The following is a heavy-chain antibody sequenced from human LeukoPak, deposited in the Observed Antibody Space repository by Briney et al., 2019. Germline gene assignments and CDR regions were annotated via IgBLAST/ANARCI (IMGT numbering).Heavy chain of an antibody. Sequence: GGSLRLSCAASGFTFSSYAMSWVRQAPGKGLEWVSIIYSGGSTYYADSVKGRFTISRDNSKNTLYLQMNSLRAEDTAVYHCAREGASSSFDYWGQGTLVTVSS. J-gene: IGHJ4*02. V-gene: IGHV3-53*01. CDR1: GFTFSSYA. CDR3: AREGASSSFDY. CDR2: IYSGGST.